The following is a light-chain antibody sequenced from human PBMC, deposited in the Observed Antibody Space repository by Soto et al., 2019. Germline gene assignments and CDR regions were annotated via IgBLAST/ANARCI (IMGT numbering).Light chain of an antibody. CDR3: QAWDNSVI. V-gene: IGLV3-1*01. J-gene: IGLJ2*01. Sequence: SYELTQPPSVSVSPGQTTTMTCSGDKLGAKYVCWYQQKPGQSPVLVIYDDNKRPSGIPERFSCSNSGNTATLTISGTQALDEADYFCQAWDNSVIFGGGTKLTVL. CDR2: DDN. CDR1: KLGAKY.